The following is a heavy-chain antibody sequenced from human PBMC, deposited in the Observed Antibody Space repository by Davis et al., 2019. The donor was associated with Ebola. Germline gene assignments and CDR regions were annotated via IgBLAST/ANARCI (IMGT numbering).Heavy chain of an antibody. CDR3: AKAYCAADCSYILHFYQYMDV. CDR1: GFTFSDAW. J-gene: IGHJ6*03. CDR2: IKSRTDGETT. Sequence: GESLKISCAASGFTFSDAWMTWVRQAPGKGLEWVGRIKSRTDGETTDYSEPVKGRFTISRVDSKATLYLQMNSLKSEDTAVYYCAKAYCAADCSYILHFYQYMDVWGKGTTVTVS. D-gene: IGHD2-21*01. V-gene: IGHV3-15*01.